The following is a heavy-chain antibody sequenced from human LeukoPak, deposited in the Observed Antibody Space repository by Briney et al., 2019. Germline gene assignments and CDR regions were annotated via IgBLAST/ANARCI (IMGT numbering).Heavy chain of an antibody. V-gene: IGHV4-31*03. CDR2: IYYSGSA. Sequence: SQTLSLTCSVSGDSINSGGYYWSWIRQHPGKGLEWIGYIYYSGSASYNPSLKSRVSISLDTSKNQFSLRMSSVTAADTAIYYCARWDFGVVRVVVDTWGQGTMVTVSS. CDR1: GDSINSGGYY. CDR3: ARWDFGVVRVVVDT. J-gene: IGHJ3*02. D-gene: IGHD3-3*01.